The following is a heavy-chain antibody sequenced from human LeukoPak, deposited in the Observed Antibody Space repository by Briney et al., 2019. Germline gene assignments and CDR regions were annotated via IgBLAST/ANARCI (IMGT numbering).Heavy chain of an antibody. D-gene: IGHD4-23*01. V-gene: IGHV4-59*01. CDR2: IYYDGST. J-gene: IGHJ4*02. CDR3: ARGSVVTPGAFDY. Sequence: PSETLSLTCTVSGAPLSSYYWSWIRQSPGKGLEWIGYIYYDGSTNYNPSLKSRVTISVDTSKNQFSLKLSSVTAADTAVYYCARGSVVTPGAFDYWGQGTLVTVSS. CDR1: GAPLSSYY.